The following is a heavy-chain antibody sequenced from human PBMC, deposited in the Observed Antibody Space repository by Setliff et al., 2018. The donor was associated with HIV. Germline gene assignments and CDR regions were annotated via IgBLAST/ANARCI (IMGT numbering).Heavy chain of an antibody. V-gene: IGHV4-31*03. CDR3: ARAPFRGGSFGWFFDY. CDR1: GGSISSGGYY. Sequence: SETLSLTCTVSGGSISSGGYYWNWIRQYPVKGLEWIGHIYYNGRTLFNPALGTRLNMSVDTSENQFSLHLNSVTAADTAVYYCARAPFRGGSFGWFFDYWGQGIPVTAPQ. J-gene: IGHJ4*02. D-gene: IGHD2-15*01. CDR2: IYYNGRT.